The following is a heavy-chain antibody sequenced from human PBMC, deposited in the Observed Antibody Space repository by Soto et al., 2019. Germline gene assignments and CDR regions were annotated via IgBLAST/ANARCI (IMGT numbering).Heavy chain of an antibody. J-gene: IGHJ6*02. D-gene: IGHD4-4*01. CDR2: INPNSGGT. Sequence: ASVKVSCKASGYSFSVYPIHWVRQAPGQGLEWMGCINPNSGGTEYAKKFQGWVTMTRDTSISTAYMELSRLRSDDTAVYYCARGRTVTPRGTYYYYYGMDVWGQGTTVTVSS. CDR1: GYSFSVYP. CDR3: ARGRTVTPRGTYYYYYGMDV. V-gene: IGHV1-2*04.